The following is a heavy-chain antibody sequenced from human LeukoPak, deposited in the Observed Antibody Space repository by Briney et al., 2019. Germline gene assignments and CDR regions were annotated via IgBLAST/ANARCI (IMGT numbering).Heavy chain of an antibody. CDR1: GFTFGDYA. Sequence: GGSLRLSCTASGFTFGDYAMSWVRQAPGKGLEWVGFIRSKAYGGTTEYAASVKGRFTISRDDSKSIAYLQMNSLKTEDTAVYYCTRASSAGLGVVTPYFDYWGQGTLVTVSS. D-gene: IGHD3-3*01. V-gene: IGHV3-49*04. CDR2: IRSKAYGGTT. CDR3: TRASSAGLGVVTPYFDY. J-gene: IGHJ4*02.